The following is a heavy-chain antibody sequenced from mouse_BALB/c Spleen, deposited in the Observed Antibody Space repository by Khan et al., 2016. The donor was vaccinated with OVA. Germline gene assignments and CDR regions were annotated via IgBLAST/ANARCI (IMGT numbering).Heavy chain of an antibody. V-gene: IGHV2-6-4*01. CDR3: ARAYYRFDGYYAMDY. J-gene: IGHJ4*01. D-gene: IGHD2-14*01. Sequence: QVQLMESGPGLVAPSQSLSITCTVSGFSLSRYNIHWVRQPPGKGLEWLGVIWGGGGTDYNSTIKSRLSIRTDNSKSQVLLKMNSLQTDDTAIYXWARAYYRFDGYYAMDYWGQGTSVTVSS. CDR1: GFSLSRYN. CDR2: IWGGGGT.